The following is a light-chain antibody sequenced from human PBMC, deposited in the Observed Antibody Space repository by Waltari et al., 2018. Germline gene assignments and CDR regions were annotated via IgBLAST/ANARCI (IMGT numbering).Light chain of an antibody. CDR3: SSYAGDRTWV. Sequence: QAALTQPASVSCSPGQSITISCLGVSNDVGSYSLVSWYQHHPDKAPNLLIYDAIKRPSGVSDRFSGSRSGNPASLTISGLQAEDEADYFCSSYAGDRTWVFGGGTKLSVL. J-gene: IGLJ3*02. CDR2: DAI. V-gene: IGLV2-23*01. CDR1: SNDVGSYSL.